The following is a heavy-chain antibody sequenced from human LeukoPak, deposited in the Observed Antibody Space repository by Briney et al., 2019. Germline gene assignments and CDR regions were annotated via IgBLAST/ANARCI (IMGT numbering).Heavy chain of an antibody. J-gene: IGHJ6*02. Sequence: GGSLRLSCAASGFTFSDSWMSWVRQAPGKGPEWVANIKPDESEKFYVDSVKGRFTVSRDNARNSLFLQMNSLRVEDTAVYYCATYKNWVAGDVWGQGTTVSVSS. V-gene: IGHV3-7*01. CDR3: ATYKNWVAGDV. CDR1: GFTFSDSW. CDR2: IKPDESEK. D-gene: IGHD7-27*01.